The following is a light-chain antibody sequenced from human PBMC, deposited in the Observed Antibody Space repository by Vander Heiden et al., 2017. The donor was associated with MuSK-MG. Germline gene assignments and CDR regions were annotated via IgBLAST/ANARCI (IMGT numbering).Light chain of an antibody. J-gene: IGLJ2*01. Sequence: SSVLAQPPSVSVTPGKAARTTGGVNNIGSKSVHWYQQKPGQAPVLVVYDDSDRPSGIPERFSGSNSGSTATLTSSRVEAGEEADYYCQVGDSRSDHVVFGGGTKRTVL. V-gene: IGLV3-21*03. CDR3: QVGDSRSDHVV. CDR2: DDS. CDR1: NIGSKS.